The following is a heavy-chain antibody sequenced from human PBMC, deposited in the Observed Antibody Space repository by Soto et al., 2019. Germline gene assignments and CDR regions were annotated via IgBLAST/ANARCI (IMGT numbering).Heavy chain of an antibody. J-gene: IGHJ6*02. V-gene: IGHV4-59*01. D-gene: IGHD6-19*01. CDR3: ASGCGWSPGYYYYGMDV. CDR1: GGSISSYY. CDR2: IYYSGST. Sequence: SETLSLTCTVSGGSISSYYWSWIRQPPGKGLEWIGYIYYSGSTNSNPSLKSRVTISVDTSKNQFSLKLSSVTAADTAVYYCASGCGWSPGYYYYGMDVWGQGTTVTVSS.